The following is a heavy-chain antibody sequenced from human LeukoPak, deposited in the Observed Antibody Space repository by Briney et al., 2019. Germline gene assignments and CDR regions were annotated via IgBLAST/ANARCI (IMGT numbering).Heavy chain of an antibody. CDR2: ISGSGVST. CDR3: AKDWGMGDQLLRIDY. J-gene: IGHJ4*02. CDR1: GFTFSTYA. Sequence: GGSLRLSCTASGFTFSTYALNWVRQAPGKGLEWVSGISGSGVSTYYADSVKGRFTISRDNSNNTLYLQMSSLGAEDTAVYYCAKDWGMGDQLLRIDYWGQGTLVTVSS. V-gene: IGHV3-23*01. D-gene: IGHD2-2*01.